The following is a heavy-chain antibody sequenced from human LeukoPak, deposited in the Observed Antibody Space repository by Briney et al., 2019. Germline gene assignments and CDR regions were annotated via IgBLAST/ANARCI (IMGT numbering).Heavy chain of an antibody. J-gene: IGHJ3*02. CDR2: IWYDGSNK. D-gene: IGHD4-17*01. Sequence: TGGSLRLSCAASGFTFSSYGMHWVRQAPGKGLEWVAVIWYDGSNKYYADSVKGRFTISRDNSKNTLYLQMNSLRAEDTAVYYCARDPDDYGDYHEGLGAFDIWGQGTMVTVSS. CDR1: GFTFSSYG. CDR3: ARDPDDYGDYHEGLGAFDI. V-gene: IGHV3-33*01.